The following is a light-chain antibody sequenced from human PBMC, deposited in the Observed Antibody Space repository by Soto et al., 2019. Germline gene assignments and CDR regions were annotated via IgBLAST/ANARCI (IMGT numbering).Light chain of an antibody. CDR1: QSISIW. CDR3: QQSYTTPWT. J-gene: IGKJ1*01. V-gene: IGKV1-39*01. Sequence: DIQMTQSPSTLSASVGDRVTITCRASQSISIWLAWYQQKPGKAPRLLIYDAASLKTGVPSRFSGSGSGTDFTLTISSLQPEDFATYHCQQSYTTPWTFGQGTKVDIK. CDR2: DAA.